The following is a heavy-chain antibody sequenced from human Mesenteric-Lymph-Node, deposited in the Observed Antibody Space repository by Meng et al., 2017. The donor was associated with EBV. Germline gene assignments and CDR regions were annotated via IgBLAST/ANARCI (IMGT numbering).Heavy chain of an antibody. V-gene: IGHV1-3*01. CDR1: GNTFTSYA. CDR3: ARDSTGDSRRFDP. CDR2: INVGNGDT. J-gene: IGHJ5*02. D-gene: IGHD3-22*01. Sequence: QVQLVQSGAEVKKPGASVKVSCEASGNTFTSYAMHWVRQAPGQRLEWMGWINVGNGDTKYSQKFHGRVTITRDTSATTAYMELRSLTSEDTAVYYCARDSTGDSRRFDPWGQGTLVTVSS.